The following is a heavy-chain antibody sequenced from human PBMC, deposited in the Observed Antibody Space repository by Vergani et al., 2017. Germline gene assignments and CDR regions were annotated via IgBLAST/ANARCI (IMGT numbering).Heavy chain of an antibody. CDR3: AGEITMIVATTMYYFDY. J-gene: IGHJ4*02. Sequence: EVQLLESGGGLVQPGGSLSLPCPASGFTFSSYAMSWVRQAPGKGLEWVSAISGSGGSTYYADSVKGRFTISRDNSKNPLYLQMNSLRAEDTAVYYCAGEITMIVATTMYYFDYWGQGTLVTVSS. V-gene: IGHV3-23*01. CDR2: ISGSGGST. CDR1: GFTFSSYA. D-gene: IGHD3-22*01.